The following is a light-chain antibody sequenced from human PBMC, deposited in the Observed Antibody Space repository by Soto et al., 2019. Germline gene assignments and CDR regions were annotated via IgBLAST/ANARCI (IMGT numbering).Light chain of an antibody. CDR2: RNN. V-gene: IGLV1-47*01. J-gene: IGLJ2*01. CDR3: AAWDDSRSGHVV. Sequence: QSLLTQPPSASGTPGQRVTISCSGSSSNIGSNYVYWYQQLPGTAPKLLIYRNNQRPSGVPDRFSGSKSGTSASLAISGLRSEDEADYYCAAWDDSRSGHVVFGGGTKLTVL. CDR1: SSNIGSNY.